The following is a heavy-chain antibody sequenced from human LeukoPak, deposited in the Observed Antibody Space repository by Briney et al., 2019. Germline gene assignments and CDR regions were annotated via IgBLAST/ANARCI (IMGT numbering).Heavy chain of an antibody. CDR2: ISGSGGST. D-gene: IGHD1-26*01. CDR3: AKDSYSGSYYFDY. CDR1: GFTFSSSA. J-gene: IGHJ4*02. Sequence: GGSLRLSCAASGFTFSSSAMSWVRQAPGKGLEWVSAISGSGGSTYYADSVKGRFTISRDNSKNTLYLQMNSLRAEDTAVYYCAKDSYSGSYYFDYWGQGTLVTVSS. V-gene: IGHV3-23*01.